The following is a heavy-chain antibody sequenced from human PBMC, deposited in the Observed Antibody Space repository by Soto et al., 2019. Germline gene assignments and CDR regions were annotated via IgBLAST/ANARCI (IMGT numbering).Heavy chain of an antibody. Sequence: SENPSLTSAVSCDSISTRNWWSWVRQSPGKGLEWIGEIYYSGTTNYNPSLKSRVTISLDKSQKQVSLKLSSVTAADTAMYYCASGSRESFAIDYCVRVSLVP. J-gene: IGHJ4*02. CDR2: IYYSGTT. CDR3: ASGSRESFAIDY. V-gene: IGHV4-4*02. CDR1: CDSISTRNW. D-gene: IGHD1-1*01.